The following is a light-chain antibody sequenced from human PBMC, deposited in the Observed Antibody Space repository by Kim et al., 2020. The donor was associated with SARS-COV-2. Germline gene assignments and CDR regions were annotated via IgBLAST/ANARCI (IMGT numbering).Light chain of an antibody. Sequence: SVSPGRTASITCSGDKLGEKYACWYQQKPGQSPVLAIYQDTKRPSGIPERFSGSNSGNTATLTISGTQAMDEADYYCQTWDSITVVFGGGTQLTVL. CDR2: QDT. CDR3: QTWDSITVV. J-gene: IGLJ2*01. V-gene: IGLV3-1*01. CDR1: KLGEKY.